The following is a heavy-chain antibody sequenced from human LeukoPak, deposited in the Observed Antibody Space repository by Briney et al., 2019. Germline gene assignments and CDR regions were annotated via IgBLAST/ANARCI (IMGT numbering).Heavy chain of an antibody. V-gene: IGHV3-21*04. Sequence: GGSLRLSCAASGFTFFRYTMNWVRQAPGKGLEWVSSIATSTNYLYYADSVKGRFTISRDNSKNTLYLQMNSLRAEDTAVYYCASANSSSWPHEYDYWGQGTLVTVSS. CDR3: ASANSSSWPHEYDY. D-gene: IGHD6-13*01. CDR1: GFTFFRYT. CDR2: IATSTNYL. J-gene: IGHJ4*02.